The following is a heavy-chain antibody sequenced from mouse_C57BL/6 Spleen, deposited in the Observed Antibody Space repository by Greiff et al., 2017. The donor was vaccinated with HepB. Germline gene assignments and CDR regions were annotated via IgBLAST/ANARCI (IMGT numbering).Heavy chain of an antibody. Sequence: EVKVVESGGGLVKPGGSLKLSCAASGFTFSSYAMSWVRQTPEKRLEWVATISDGGSYTYYPDNVKGRFTISRDNAKNNLYLQMSHLKSEDTAMYYCARDGLGRSFDYWGQGTTLTVSS. J-gene: IGHJ2*01. CDR2: ISDGGSYT. CDR1: GFTFSSYA. D-gene: IGHD4-1*01. V-gene: IGHV5-4*01. CDR3: ARDGLGRSFDY.